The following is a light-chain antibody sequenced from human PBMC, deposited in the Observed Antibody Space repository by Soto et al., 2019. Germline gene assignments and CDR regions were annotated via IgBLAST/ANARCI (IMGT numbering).Light chain of an antibody. CDR1: QTVSSS. V-gene: IGKV3-11*01. CDR2: EAS. J-gene: IGKJ4*01. Sequence: EIVLTQSPATLSLSPGERATLSCRASQTVSSSLAWYQQKPGQAPRLLIYEASNRATGIPARFSGSGSGADFTLTRISLEPEDFSLYYCQQHINWPLTFGGGTKVEIK. CDR3: QQHINWPLT.